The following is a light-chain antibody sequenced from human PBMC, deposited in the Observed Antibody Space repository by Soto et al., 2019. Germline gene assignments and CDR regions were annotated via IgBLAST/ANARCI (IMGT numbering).Light chain of an antibody. Sequence: DIVLTQSPGTLSLSPGARAPLSCRASQSVSSSYLAWYQQKPGQAPRLLIYDASRRASGVPARFSGSGSGTDFTLTISSLEPEDFAVYFCQVYGSSSKTFGQGTKVDIK. CDR3: QVYGSSSKT. V-gene: IGKV3-20*01. J-gene: IGKJ1*01. CDR2: DAS. CDR1: QSVSSSY.